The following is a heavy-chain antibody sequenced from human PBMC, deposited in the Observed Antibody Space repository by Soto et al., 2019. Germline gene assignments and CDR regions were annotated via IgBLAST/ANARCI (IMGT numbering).Heavy chain of an antibody. CDR3: ARQYYDFWGGSSKSPHYYFDL. CDR1: GFTFSDYY. CDR2: ISNSGRTI. J-gene: IGHJ2*01. V-gene: IGHV3-11*01. Sequence: QVQLVESGGGLVKPGGSLRLSCAASGFTFSDYYITWIRQAPGKGLEWVSYISNSGRTIYYADSVKGRFTISRDNAKNSLYLQMNSLRAEDPAVYYSARQYYDFWGGSSKSPHYYFDLWGRGTLVTVSS. D-gene: IGHD3-3*01.